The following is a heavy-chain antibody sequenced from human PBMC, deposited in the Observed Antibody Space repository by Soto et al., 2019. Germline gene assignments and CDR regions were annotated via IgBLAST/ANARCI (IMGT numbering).Heavy chain of an antibody. Sequence: EVQLVESGGGLVQPGGSLRLSCAASGFTFSSYSMNWVRQAPGKGLEWVSYISSSSSTIYYADSVKGRFTISRDNAKNSLYLQMNSLRDEDTAVYYCAREGGGRDTAMGGAFDIWGQGTMVTVSS. V-gene: IGHV3-48*02. J-gene: IGHJ3*02. CDR2: ISSSSSTI. CDR3: AREGGGRDTAMGGAFDI. D-gene: IGHD5-18*01. CDR1: GFTFSSYS.